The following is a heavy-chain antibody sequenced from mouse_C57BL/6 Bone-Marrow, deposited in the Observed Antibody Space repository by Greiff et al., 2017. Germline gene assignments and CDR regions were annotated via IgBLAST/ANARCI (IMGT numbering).Heavy chain of an antibody. CDR2: IYPRSGNT. CDR3: ARQRLRKRGYAMDY. J-gene: IGHJ4*01. V-gene: IGHV1-81*01. D-gene: IGHD1-1*01. CDR1: GYTFTSYG. Sequence: VHLVESGAELARPGASVKLSCKASGYTFTSYGISWVKQRTGQGLEWIGEIYPRSGNTYYNEKFKGKATLTADKSSSTAYMELRSLTSEDSAVXFCARQRLRKRGYAMDYWGQGTSDTVSS.